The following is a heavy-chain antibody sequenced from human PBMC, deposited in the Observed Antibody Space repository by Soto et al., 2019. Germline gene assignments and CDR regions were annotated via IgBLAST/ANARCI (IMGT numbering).Heavy chain of an antibody. V-gene: IGHV4-59*01. CDR2: IYYSGST. Sequence: PSETLSLTCTVSGGSISSYYWSWIRQPPGKGLEWIGYIYYSGSTNYNPSLKSRVTISVDTSKNQFSLKLSSVTAADTAVYYCASARDMTTGTYYYYYGMDVWGQGTTVTVSS. CDR1: GGSISSYY. CDR3: ASARDMTTGTYYYYYGMDV. J-gene: IGHJ6*02. D-gene: IGHD4-17*01.